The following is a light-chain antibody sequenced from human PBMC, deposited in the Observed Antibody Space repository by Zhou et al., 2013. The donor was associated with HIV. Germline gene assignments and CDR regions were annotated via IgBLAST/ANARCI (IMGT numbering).Light chain of an antibody. CDR3: QQYYSNPWT. J-gene: IGKJ1*01. CDR2: DAS. V-gene: IGKV1-8*01. Sequence: AIRITQSPSSLSASTGDRVNITCRASQNIETFLAWYQHKPGKAPNLLIYDASTLQSGVPSRFSGSGSGTDFTLTISCLQSEDFATYYCQQYYSNPWTFGQGTKVEIK. CDR1: QNIETF.